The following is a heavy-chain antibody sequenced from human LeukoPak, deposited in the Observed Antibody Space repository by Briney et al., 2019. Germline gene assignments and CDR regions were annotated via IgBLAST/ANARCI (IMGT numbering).Heavy chain of an antibody. V-gene: IGHV1-2*02. CDR1: GYTFTRYY. J-gene: IGHJ6*02. Sequence: GASVKVSCKASGYTFTRYYMHWVRQAPRQGLEWMGWINPNSGGTNYAQKFQGRVTMTRDTSISTAYMELSRLRSDDTAVYYCARVVAVAGNGMDVWGQGTTVTVSS. CDR2: INPNSGGT. D-gene: IGHD6-19*01. CDR3: ARVVAVAGNGMDV.